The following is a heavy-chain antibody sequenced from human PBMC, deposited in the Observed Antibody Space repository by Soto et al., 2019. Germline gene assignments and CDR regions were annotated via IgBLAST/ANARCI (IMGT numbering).Heavy chain of an antibody. D-gene: IGHD3-16*02. Sequence: ASVKVSCKASGYTFTSYGISWVRQAPGQGLEWMGWISAYNGNTNYAQKLQGRVTMTTDTSTSTAYMELRSLRSDDTAVYYCARACEQVYDYVWGSYRPTAFDYCGQGTLVTVS. V-gene: IGHV1-18*01. J-gene: IGHJ4*02. CDR2: ISAYNGNT. CDR3: ARACEQVYDYVWGSYRPTAFDY. CDR1: GYTFTSYG.